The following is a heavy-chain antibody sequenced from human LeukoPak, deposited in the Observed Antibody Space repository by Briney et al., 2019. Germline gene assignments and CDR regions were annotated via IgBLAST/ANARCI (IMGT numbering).Heavy chain of an antibody. D-gene: IGHD3-22*01. V-gene: IGHV4-59*08. J-gene: IGHJ5*02. CDR1: GGSISSYY. Sequence: SETLSLTCTVSGGSISSYYWSWIRQPPGKGLEWIGYIYDSGSTNYNPSLKSRVTISVDTSKNQFSLKLSSVTAADTAVYYCARRAQGYYDSSGYLYWFDPWGQGTLVTVSS. CDR2: IYDSGST. CDR3: ARRAQGYYDSSGYLYWFDP.